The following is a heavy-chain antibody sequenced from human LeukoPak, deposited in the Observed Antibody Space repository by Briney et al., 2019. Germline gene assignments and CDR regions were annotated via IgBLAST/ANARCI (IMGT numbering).Heavy chain of an antibody. D-gene: IGHD6-6*01. CDR2: INHSGST. CDR3: ARDRAARQSGWPRLGY. J-gene: IGHJ4*02. Sequence: PSETLSLTCAVYGGSFSGYYWSWIRQPPGKGLEWIGEINHSGSTNYNPSLTSRVTISVDTSKNQFSLKLSSVTAADTAVYYCARDRAARQSGWPRLGYWGQGTLVTVSS. CDR1: GGSFSGYY. V-gene: IGHV4-34*01.